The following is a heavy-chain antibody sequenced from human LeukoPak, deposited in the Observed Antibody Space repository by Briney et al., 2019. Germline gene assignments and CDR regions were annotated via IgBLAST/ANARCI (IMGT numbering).Heavy chain of an antibody. CDR2: ISSSGSTI. CDR3: ARNGVVAATPAYNWFDP. CDR1: GFTFSSYE. J-gene: IGHJ5*02. V-gene: IGHV3-48*03. D-gene: IGHD2-15*01. Sequence: GGSLRLSCAASGFTFSSYEMNWVRQAPGKGLEWVSYISSSGSTIYYADSVKGRFTISRDNAKNSLYLQMNSLRAEDTAVYYCARNGVVAATPAYNWFDPWGQGTLVTVSS.